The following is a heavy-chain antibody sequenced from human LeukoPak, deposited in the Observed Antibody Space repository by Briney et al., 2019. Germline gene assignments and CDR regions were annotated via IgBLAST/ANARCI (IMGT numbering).Heavy chain of an antibody. CDR1: GGSISSSSYY. J-gene: IGHJ4*02. Sequence: SETLSLTCTVSGGSISSSSYYWGWIRQPPGKGLEWIGSIYYSGSTYYNPSLKSRVTISVDTSKNQFSLKLSSVTAADTAVYYCARGPHCSSTSCYIRGGTRVDYWGQGTLVTVSS. CDR2: IYYSGST. CDR3: ARGPHCSSTSCYIRGGTRVDY. D-gene: IGHD2-2*02. V-gene: IGHV4-39*01.